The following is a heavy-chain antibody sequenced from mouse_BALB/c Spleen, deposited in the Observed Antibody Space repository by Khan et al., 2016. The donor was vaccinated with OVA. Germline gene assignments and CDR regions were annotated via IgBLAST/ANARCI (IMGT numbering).Heavy chain of an antibody. D-gene: IGHD1-1*01. CDR3: ARIKKRVATYCDY. V-gene: IGHV1S81*02. CDR1: GYTFTSYW. J-gene: IGHJ2*01. CDR2: TNPTNGRT. Sequence: QVQLQQPGAELVKAGASVKMSCKASGYTFTSYWMHWVKQRLGQGLEWFAETNPTNGRTYYNEKFKSKATLTVDKSSSTAYMLLSGPTFEDSAVYYCARIKKRVATYCDYWGQGTTVTVAA.